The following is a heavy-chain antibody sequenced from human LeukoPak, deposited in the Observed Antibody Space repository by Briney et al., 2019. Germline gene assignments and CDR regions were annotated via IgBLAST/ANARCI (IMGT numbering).Heavy chain of an antibody. V-gene: IGHV4-59*08. CDR3: ARTNQISETAFDI. CDR1: GGSISSYY. CDR2: IYYSGST. Sequence: SETLSLTCTVSGGSISSYYWSWIRQPPGKGLEWIGYIYYSGSTNYNPSLKSRVTLSVDTSKNQFSLKLSSVTAADTAVYYCARTNQISETAFDIWGQGTMVIVSS. J-gene: IGHJ3*02. D-gene: IGHD1-14*01.